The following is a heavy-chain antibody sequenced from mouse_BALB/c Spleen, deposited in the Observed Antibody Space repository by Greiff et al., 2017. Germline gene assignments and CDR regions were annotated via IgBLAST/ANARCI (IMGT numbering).Heavy chain of an antibody. CDR1: GYSFTGYF. D-gene: IGHD2-3*01. J-gene: IGHJ4*01. CDR3: AGWLLRGYAMDY. CDR2: INPYNGDT. Sequence: VQLQQSGPELVKPGASVKISCKASGYSFTGYFMNWVMQSHGKSLEWIGRINPYNGDTFYNQKFTGKATLTVDKSSSTAHMELRSLASEDSAVYYCAGWLLRGYAMDYWGQGTSVTVSS. V-gene: IGHV1-20*02.